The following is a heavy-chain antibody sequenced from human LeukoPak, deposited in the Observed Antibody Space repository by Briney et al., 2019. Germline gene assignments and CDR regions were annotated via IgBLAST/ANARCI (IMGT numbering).Heavy chain of an antibody. Sequence: SETLSLTCTVSGGSISSHYWSWTRQPPGKGLVWIGYIYYSGSTNYNPSLKSRVTISVDTSKNQFSLKLSSVTAADTAVYYCARDGAEVDSYGLGSFDYWGQGTLVTVSS. CDR2: IYYSGST. V-gene: IGHV4-59*11. CDR1: GGSISSHY. D-gene: IGHD5-18*01. CDR3: ARDGAEVDSYGLGSFDY. J-gene: IGHJ4*02.